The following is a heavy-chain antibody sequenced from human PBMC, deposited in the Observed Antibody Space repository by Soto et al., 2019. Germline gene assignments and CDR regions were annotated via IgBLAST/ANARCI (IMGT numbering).Heavy chain of an antibody. Sequence: QVQLVESGGGVVQPGRSLRLSCAASGFTFSSYGMHWVRQAPGKGLEWVAVIWYDGSNKYYADSVKGRFTISRDNSKNTLYLQMYSLRAEDTAVYYCARDLRGYSGYDGFGYWGQGTLVTVSS. CDR2: IWYDGSNK. CDR3: ARDLRGYSGYDGFGY. J-gene: IGHJ4*02. CDR1: GFTFSSYG. D-gene: IGHD5-12*01. V-gene: IGHV3-33*01.